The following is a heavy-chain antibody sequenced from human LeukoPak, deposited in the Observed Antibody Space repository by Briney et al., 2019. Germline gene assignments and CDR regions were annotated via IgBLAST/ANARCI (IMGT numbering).Heavy chain of an antibody. J-gene: IGHJ4*02. CDR1: GGSISSSSYY. Sequence: PSETLSLTCTASGGSISSSSYYWGWIRQPPGKGLEWIGSIYYSGSTYYNPSLKSRVTISVDTSKNQFSLKLSSVTAADTAVYYCAREVRGSYYFDYWGQGTLVTVSS. D-gene: IGHD3-10*01. V-gene: IGHV4-39*07. CDR3: AREVRGSYYFDY. CDR2: IYYSGST.